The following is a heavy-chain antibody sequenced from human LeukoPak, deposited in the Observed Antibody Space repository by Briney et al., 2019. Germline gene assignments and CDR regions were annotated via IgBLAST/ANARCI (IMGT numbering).Heavy chain of an antibody. CDR1: GGFFSVYY. V-gene: IGHV4-34*01. J-gene: IGHJ4*02. Sequence: PWDTLSLICALYGGFFSVYYWTWTRHSRGKGLECLGEVHYSGSATYNPDLKSRVTISVDTSKNQFSLKMNSVTAADTAVNYCARGQWFRALWSRGTPATVSS. D-gene: IGHD3-10*01. CDR3: ARGQWFRAL. CDR2: VHYSGSA.